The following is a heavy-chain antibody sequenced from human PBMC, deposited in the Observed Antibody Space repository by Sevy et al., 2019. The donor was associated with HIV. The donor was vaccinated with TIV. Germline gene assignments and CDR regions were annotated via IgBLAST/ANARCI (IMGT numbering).Heavy chain of an antibody. Sequence: GGPLRLSGTASKFTFSDYYMSWIRQAPGKGLEGVSYISSSNTYTNYADSVKGRFTISRDNAKNSLYLQLNSLRAEDTAVYYCARVRYNFGHKYFDYWGQGTPVTVSS. CDR3: ARVRYNFGHKYFDY. CDR1: KFTFSDYY. V-gene: IGHV3-11*06. J-gene: IGHJ4*02. CDR2: ISSSNTYT. D-gene: IGHD5-18*01.